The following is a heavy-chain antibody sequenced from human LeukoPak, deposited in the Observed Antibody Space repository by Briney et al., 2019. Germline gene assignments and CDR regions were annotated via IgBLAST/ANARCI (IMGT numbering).Heavy chain of an antibody. CDR2: IRGDNGNT. D-gene: IGHD6-13*01. J-gene: IGHJ4*02. Sequence: ASVKVSCKASGYTFSNYGISWVRQAPGQGLEWVGWIRGDNGNTNYAQKLQGRVTMTTDTSTSTAYMELRSLGSDETAVYYCARGAAAVYWGQGALVTVSS. V-gene: IGHV1-18*01. CDR1: GYTFSNYG. CDR3: ARGAAAVY.